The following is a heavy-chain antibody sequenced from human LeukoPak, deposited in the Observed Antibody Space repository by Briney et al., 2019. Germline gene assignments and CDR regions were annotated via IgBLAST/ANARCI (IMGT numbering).Heavy chain of an antibody. D-gene: IGHD6-13*01. CDR2: IYYSGST. V-gene: IGHV4-59*08. CDR3: ATWVAAAGTKRLDDAFDI. J-gene: IGHJ3*02. Sequence: PSETLSLTCTVTGGSISSYYWSWIRQPPGKGLEWIGYIYYSGSTNYNPSLKSRVTISVDTSKNQFSLKLSSVTAADTAVYYCATWVAAAGTKRLDDAFDILGQGTMVTVSS. CDR1: GGSISSYY.